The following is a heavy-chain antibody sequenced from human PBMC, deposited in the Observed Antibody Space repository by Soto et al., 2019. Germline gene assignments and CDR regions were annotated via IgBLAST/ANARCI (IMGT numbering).Heavy chain of an antibody. V-gene: IGHV1-18*01. D-gene: IGHD6-19*01. Sequence: QVQLVQSGAEVKKLGASAKVSCKASGYTFTSYGISWVRQAPGQGLEWMGWISAYNGNTNYAQKLQGRVTMSTDTSTSTADVELRSLGSDDTAVYYCARDFTRQWLVPRYWGQGTLVTVSS. CDR2: ISAYNGNT. J-gene: IGHJ4*02. CDR3: ARDFTRQWLVPRY. CDR1: GYTFTSYG.